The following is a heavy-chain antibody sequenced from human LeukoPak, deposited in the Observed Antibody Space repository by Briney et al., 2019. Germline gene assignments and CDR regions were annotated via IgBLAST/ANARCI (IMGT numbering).Heavy chain of an antibody. D-gene: IGHD6-13*01. Sequence: GGSLRLSCAASGFTFGSYSMNWVRQAPGKGLEWVSYISSSTSTIYYADSVKGRFTISRDNAKKSLYLKMNSLRDEDTAVYYCARDHIAAAGTYDYWGQGTLVTVSS. V-gene: IGHV3-48*02. CDR2: ISSSTSTI. CDR3: ARDHIAAAGTYDY. J-gene: IGHJ4*02. CDR1: GFTFGSYS.